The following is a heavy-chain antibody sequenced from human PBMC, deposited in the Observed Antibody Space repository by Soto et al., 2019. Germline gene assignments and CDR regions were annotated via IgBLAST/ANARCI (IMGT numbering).Heavy chain of an antibody. Sequence: GESLKISCKGSGYSFTSYWIGWVRQMPGKGLEWMGIIYPGDSDTRYSPSFQRQVTISADKSISTAYLQWSSLKASATAMYYCARERDCYERSGYCHRTFDYWCNGSLVAASS. D-gene: IGHD3-22*01. J-gene: IGHJ4*01. CDR2: IYPGDSDT. V-gene: IGHV5-51*01. CDR1: GYSFTSYW. CDR3: ARERDCYERSGYCHRTFDY.